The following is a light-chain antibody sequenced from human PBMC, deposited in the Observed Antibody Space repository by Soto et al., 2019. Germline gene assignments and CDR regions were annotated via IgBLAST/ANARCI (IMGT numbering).Light chain of an antibody. J-gene: IGLJ2*01. CDR1: SSDVGGYNY. V-gene: IGLV2-8*01. CDR2: DVN. Sequence: QSVLTQPPSASGSPGQSVTISCTGTSSDVGGYNYVSWYQQHPVKAPKVIIYDVNKRPSGVPDRFSGSKSGNTASLTVSGLQADDEADYYCSSYAGSNNLLFGGGTKLTVL. CDR3: SSYAGSNNLL.